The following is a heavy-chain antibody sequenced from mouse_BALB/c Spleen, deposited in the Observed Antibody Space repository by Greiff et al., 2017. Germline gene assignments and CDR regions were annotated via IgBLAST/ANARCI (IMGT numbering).Heavy chain of an antibody. CDR3: ARYYYGSSAWFAY. CDR1: GYTFTSCT. D-gene: IGHD1-1*01. CDR2: INPSSGYT. V-gene: IGHV1-4*01. J-gene: IGHJ3*01. Sequence: QVQLKQSGAELARPGASVKMSCKASGYTFTSCTMHWVKQRPGQGLEWIGYINPSSGYTNYNQKFKDKATLTADKSSSTAYMQLSSLTSEDSAVYYCARYYYGSSAWFAYWGQGTLVTVSA.